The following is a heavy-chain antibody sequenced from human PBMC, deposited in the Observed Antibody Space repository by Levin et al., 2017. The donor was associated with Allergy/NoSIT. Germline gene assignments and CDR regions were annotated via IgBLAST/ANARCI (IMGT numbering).Heavy chain of an antibody. J-gene: IGHJ4*02. D-gene: IGHD6-13*01. CDR2: ISGNGGST. V-gene: IGHV3-64D*06. CDR3: VKGGYSSSWYRGDY. CDR1: GFTFSSYA. Sequence: RAGGSLRLSCSASGFTFSSYAMHWVRQAPGKGLEYVSGISGNGGSTYYADSVKGRFTISRDNSKNTLCLQMSGLRAEDTAVYYCVKGGYSSSWYRGDYWGQGTLVTVSS.